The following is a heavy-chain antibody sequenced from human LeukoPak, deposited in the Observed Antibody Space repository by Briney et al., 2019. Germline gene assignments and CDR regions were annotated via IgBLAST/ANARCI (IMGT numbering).Heavy chain of an antibody. CDR3: ARDAAVAGASIYYGMDV. J-gene: IGHJ6*02. CDR1: GFTVSSNY. Sequence: GESLRLSCAAYGFTVSSNYMSWVRQAPGKGLEWVSYIYNRGDTTNYAASVKGRFTKSRDNAKNLGYLQMNSPRAEHPAVYYCARDAAVAGASIYYGMDVWGQGTTVTVSS. V-gene: IGHV3-11*01. CDR2: IYNRGDTT. D-gene: IGHD6-19*01.